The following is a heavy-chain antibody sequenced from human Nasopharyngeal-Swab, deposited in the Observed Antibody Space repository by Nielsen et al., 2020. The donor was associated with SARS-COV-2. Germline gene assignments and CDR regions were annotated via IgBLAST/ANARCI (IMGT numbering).Heavy chain of an antibody. CDR1: GFTFSSYA. CDR2: IYSGGSST. Sequence: GSRKISCAASGFTFSSYAMSWVRQAPGKGLEWVSVIYSGGSSTYYADSVKGRFTISRDNSKNTLYLQMNSLRAEDTAVYYCAKPPGDYVWGSYYFDYWGQGTLVTVSS. CDR3: AKPPGDYVWGSYYFDY. D-gene: IGHD3-16*01. V-gene: IGHV3-23*03. J-gene: IGHJ4*02.